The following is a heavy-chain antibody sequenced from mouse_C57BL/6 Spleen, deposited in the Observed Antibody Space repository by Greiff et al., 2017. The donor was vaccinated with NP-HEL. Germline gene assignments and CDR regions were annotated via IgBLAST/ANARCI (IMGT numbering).Heavy chain of an antibody. J-gene: IGHJ2*01. D-gene: IGHD1-1*01. Sequence: EVQRVESGAELVRPGASVKLSCTASGFNIKDDYMHWVKQRPEQGLEWIGWIDPENGDTEYASKFQGKATITADTSSNTAYLQLSSLTSEDTAVYYCTTGYYGSSYFDYWGQGTTLTVSS. V-gene: IGHV14-4*01. CDR2: IDPENGDT. CDR1: GFNIKDDY. CDR3: TTGYYGSSYFDY.